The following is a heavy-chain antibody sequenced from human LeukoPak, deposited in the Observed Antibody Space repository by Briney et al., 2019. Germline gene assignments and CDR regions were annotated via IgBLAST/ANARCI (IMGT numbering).Heavy chain of an antibody. D-gene: IGHD3-10*01. Sequence: ASVKVSCKASGYTFITYGITWVRQAPGQGLEWMGWISAYNGNTNHAQNLQGRVTMTTDTSTSTAYMELRSLRSDDTAVYYCSRDGYYSNSGSYYTPFDYWGQGTLVTVSS. J-gene: IGHJ4*02. V-gene: IGHV1-18*01. CDR1: GYTFITYG. CDR3: SRDGYYSNSGSYYTPFDY. CDR2: ISAYNGNT.